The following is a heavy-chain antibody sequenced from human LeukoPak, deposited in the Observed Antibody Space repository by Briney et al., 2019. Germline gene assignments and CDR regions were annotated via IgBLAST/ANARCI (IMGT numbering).Heavy chain of an antibody. Sequence: GGSLRLSCAASGFTFSSYGMHWVRQAPGKGLEWVAVISYDGSNKYYADSVKGRFTISRDNSKNTLYLQMNSLRAEDTAVYYCARPRRDGYNYHYFDYWGQGTLVTVSS. J-gene: IGHJ4*02. CDR3: ARPRRDGYNYHYFDY. CDR2: ISYDGSNK. D-gene: IGHD5-24*01. V-gene: IGHV3-30*03. CDR1: GFTFSSYG.